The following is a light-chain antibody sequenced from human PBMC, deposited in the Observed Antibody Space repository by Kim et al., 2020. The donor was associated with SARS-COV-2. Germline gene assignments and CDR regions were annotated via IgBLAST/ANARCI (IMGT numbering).Light chain of an antibody. CDR3: QQSYSTPGT. J-gene: IGKJ1*01. Sequence: ASVGDRVTITCRASQSISSYLNWYQQKPGKAPKLLIYAASSLQSGVPSRFSGSGSGTDFTLTISSLQPEDFATYYCQQSYSTPGTFGQGTKVDIK. V-gene: IGKV1-39*01. CDR2: AAS. CDR1: QSISSY.